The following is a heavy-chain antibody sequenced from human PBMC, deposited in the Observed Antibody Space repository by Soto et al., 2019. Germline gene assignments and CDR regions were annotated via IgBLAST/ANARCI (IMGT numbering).Heavy chain of an antibody. Sequence: SETLSLTCTFSGGSISSYYWSWIRQPPGKGLEWIGYIYYSGSTNYNPSLKSRVTISVDTSKNQFSLKLSSVTAADTAVYYCARSQSIRNWFDPWGQGTLVTVSS. CDR3: ARSQSIRNWFDP. J-gene: IGHJ5*02. CDR1: GGSISSYY. CDR2: IYYSGST. V-gene: IGHV4-59*01.